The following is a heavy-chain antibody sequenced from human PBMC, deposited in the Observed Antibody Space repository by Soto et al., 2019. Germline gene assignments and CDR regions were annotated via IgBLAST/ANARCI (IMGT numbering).Heavy chain of an antibody. D-gene: IGHD3-3*01. V-gene: IGHV3-15*07. CDR2: IKSKTDGGTT. Sequence: EVQLVESGGGLVRPGGSLRLSCAASGFTFNNAWMNWVRQAPGKGLEWVGRIKSKTDGGTTDYAAPVKGRFTISRDDSKNTLYLQMNSLKTEDTAVYYCTTLPRRWSGYGMDVWGQGTTVTVSS. J-gene: IGHJ6*02. CDR3: TTLPRRWSGYGMDV. CDR1: GFTFNNAW.